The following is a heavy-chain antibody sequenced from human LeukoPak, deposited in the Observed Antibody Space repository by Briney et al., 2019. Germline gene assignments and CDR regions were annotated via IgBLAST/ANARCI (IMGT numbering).Heavy chain of an antibody. CDR2: IYSGGNT. Sequence: GGSLRLSCAASGFTVSSNYMSWVRQAPGKGLEWVSVIYSGGNTYYADSVKGRFTISRDNSKNTLYLQMNSLRADDTAIYYCARAGEMRYMDAWGKGTAVTVSS. D-gene: IGHD5-24*01. CDR3: ARAGEMRYMDA. J-gene: IGHJ6*03. CDR1: GFTVSSNY. V-gene: IGHV3-53*01.